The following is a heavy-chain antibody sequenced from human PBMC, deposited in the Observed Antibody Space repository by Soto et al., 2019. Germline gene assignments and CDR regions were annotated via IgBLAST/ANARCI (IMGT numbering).Heavy chain of an antibody. D-gene: IGHD3-3*01. CDR2: IWYDGSNK. CDR3: ARGLYDFWSGYPYYFDY. V-gene: IGHV3-33*01. CDR1: GFTFSSYG. Sequence: QVQLVESGGGVVQPGRSLRLSCAASGFTFSSYGMHWVRQAPGKGLEWVAVIWYDGSNKYYADSVKGRFTISRDNSKNTLYLQMNSLRAEDTAVYYCARGLYDFWSGYPYYFDYWGQGTLVTVSS. J-gene: IGHJ4*02.